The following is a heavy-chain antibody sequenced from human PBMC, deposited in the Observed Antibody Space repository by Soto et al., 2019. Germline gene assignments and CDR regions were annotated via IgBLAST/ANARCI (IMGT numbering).Heavy chain of an antibody. CDR2: ISGSGGST. CDR1: GFTFSSYA. V-gene: IGHV3-23*01. D-gene: IGHD3-16*02. J-gene: IGHJ4*02. Sequence: GGSLRLSCAASGFTFSSYAMSWVRQAPGKGLEWVSAISGSGGSTYYADSVKGRFTISRDNSKNTLYLQMNSLRAEDTAVYYCAKVEGVITFGGVIAYPFDYWGQGTLVTVSS. CDR3: AKVEGVITFGGVIAYPFDY.